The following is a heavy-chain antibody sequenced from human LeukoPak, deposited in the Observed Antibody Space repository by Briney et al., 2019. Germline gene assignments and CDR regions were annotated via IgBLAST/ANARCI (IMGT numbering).Heavy chain of an antibody. Sequence: SETLSLTCTVSGGSISSSSYYWGWIRQPPGKGLEWIGSIYYSGSTYYNPSLKSRVTISVDTSKNQFSLKLSSVTAADTAVYYCARGPSSWYGYYYMDVWGKGTTVTISS. V-gene: IGHV4-39*07. CDR3: ARGPSSWYGYYYMDV. J-gene: IGHJ6*03. D-gene: IGHD6-13*01. CDR1: GGSISSSSYY. CDR2: IYYSGST.